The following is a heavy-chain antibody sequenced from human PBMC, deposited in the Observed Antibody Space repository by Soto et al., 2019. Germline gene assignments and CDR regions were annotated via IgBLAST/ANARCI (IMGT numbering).Heavy chain of an antibody. D-gene: IGHD3-22*01. CDR2: ISYDGSNK. J-gene: IGHJ4*02. Sequence: GGSLRLSCAASGFTFSSYGMHWVRQAPGKGLEWVAVISYDGSNKYYADSVKGRFTISRDNSKNTLYLQMNSLRAEDTAVYYCAKDLTDYYDSSGYDTNWGQGPLVTVSS. V-gene: IGHV3-30*18. CDR1: GFTFSSYG. CDR3: AKDLTDYYDSSGYDTN.